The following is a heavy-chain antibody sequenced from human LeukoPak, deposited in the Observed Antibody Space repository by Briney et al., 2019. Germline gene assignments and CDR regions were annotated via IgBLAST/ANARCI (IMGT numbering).Heavy chain of an antibody. CDR1: GGSISSTTHY. V-gene: IGHV4-39*07. CDR3: AREVGTGYPRGSFDY. CDR2: IFFSGTT. J-gene: IGHJ4*02. Sequence: SETLSLTCTVSGGSISSTTHYWSWLRQPPGRGLEWIGSIFFSGTTYYYPSLKSRVTMSVDTSRNQFSLQFASVTAADTALYYCAREVGTGYPRGSFDYWGQGSLVTVSS. D-gene: IGHD2-8*02.